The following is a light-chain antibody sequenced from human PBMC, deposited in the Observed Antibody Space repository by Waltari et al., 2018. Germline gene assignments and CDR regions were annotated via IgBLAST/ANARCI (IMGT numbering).Light chain of an antibody. V-gene: IGLV2-14*01. J-gene: IGLJ2*01. CDR2: ELS. CDR1: SSDVGAYNY. CDR3: SSYTTSSTVV. Sequence: QSALTQPASVSGSPGQSITISCTGTSSDVGAYNYVSWYQQHPGKAPKLMSYELSNRPSGLSNRFSGSKSGNTASLTISGLQAEDEADYYCSSYTTSSTVVFGGGTKLTVL.